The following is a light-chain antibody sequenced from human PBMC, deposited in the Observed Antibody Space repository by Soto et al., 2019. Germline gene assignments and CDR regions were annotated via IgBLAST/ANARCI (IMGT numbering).Light chain of an antibody. CDR2: DND. Sequence: QSVLTQPPSVSAAPGQRVTISCSGSSSNIGSNHVSWYQQFPGTAPKLLIYDNDKRPSGIPDRFSGSRSGTSATLGITGLQAGDEADYYCATCDSSLSVVVFGGGTKLTVL. CDR3: ATCDSSLSVVV. CDR1: SSNIGSNH. J-gene: IGLJ2*01. V-gene: IGLV1-51*01.